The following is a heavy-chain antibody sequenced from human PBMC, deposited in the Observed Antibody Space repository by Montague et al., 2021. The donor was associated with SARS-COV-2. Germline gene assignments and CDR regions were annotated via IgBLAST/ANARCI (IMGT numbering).Heavy chain of an antibody. Sequence: SETLSLTCTVSGGSLDSDDYSWGWIRQPPGKGLEWIGNVCCSGHTNYNPSLKSRVTISVDTSKNQFSLKLSSVTAADTAVYYCASSSGYSYGYYFDYWGQGTLVTVSS. CDR2: VCCSGHT. CDR1: GGSLDSDDYS. V-gene: IGHV4-61*08. D-gene: IGHD5-18*01. J-gene: IGHJ4*02. CDR3: ASSSGYSYGYYFDY.